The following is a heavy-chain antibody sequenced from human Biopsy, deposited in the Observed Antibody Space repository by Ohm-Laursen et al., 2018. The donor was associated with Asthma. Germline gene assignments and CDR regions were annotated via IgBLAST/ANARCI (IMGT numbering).Heavy chain of an antibody. CDR2: IKHDGSEK. D-gene: IGHD3-16*01. Sequence: GSLRLSCAASGFTFGDYWMSWGRQVPGKGLEWVANIKHDGSEKNHVDSLKGRFTISGDNAKNSLYLQMNSLRAEDTAVYYGARTFHWGSNEKEENEQSWGQGTLVTVSS. J-gene: IGHJ1*01. CDR3: ARTFHWGSNEKEENEQS. V-gene: IGHV3-7*01. CDR1: GFTFGDYW.